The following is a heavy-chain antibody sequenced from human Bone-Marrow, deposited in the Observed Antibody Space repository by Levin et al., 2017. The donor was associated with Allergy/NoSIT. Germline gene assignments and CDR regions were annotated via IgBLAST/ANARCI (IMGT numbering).Heavy chain of an antibody. CDR2: VSWNSGTI. V-gene: IGHV3-9*01. Sequence: PGGSLRLSCAASGFTFTDYAIHWIRQAPGRGLEWVSGVSWNSGTIGYADSVKGRFTISRDNAKNSLYLQMNSLRTADTALYFCARHKDYGGNGYYYYGMDVWGQGTTVTVSS. J-gene: IGHJ6*02. CDR1: GFTFTDYA. CDR3: ARHKDYGGNGYYYYGMDV. D-gene: IGHD4-23*01.